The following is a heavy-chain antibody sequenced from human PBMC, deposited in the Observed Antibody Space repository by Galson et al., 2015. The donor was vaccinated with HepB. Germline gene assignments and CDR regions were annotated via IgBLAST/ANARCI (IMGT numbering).Heavy chain of an antibody. CDR3: ARGRQGGAAI. CDR1: GGSLSGSY. V-gene: IGHV4-34*01. CDR2: INPSGTT. D-gene: IGHD2-2*01. Sequence: SETLSLTCAVYGGSLSGSYWSWIRQSPGKGREWIGEINPSGTTNYSPSLKGRVNISPDTSKSQFSLNLSSVTAADTAVYYCARGRQGGAAIWGQGTLVTVPS. J-gene: IGHJ1*01.